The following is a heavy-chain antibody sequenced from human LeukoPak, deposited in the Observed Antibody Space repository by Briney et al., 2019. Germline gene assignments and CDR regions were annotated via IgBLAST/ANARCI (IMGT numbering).Heavy chain of an antibody. CDR2: MNPNSGNT. V-gene: IGHV1-8*01. Sequence: ASVKVSCKASGYTFTSYDINWVRQATGQGLEWMGWMNPNSGNTGYAQKFQCRVTMTRKTSISTSYMELSSLRSEDTAVYYCASLAYYDPPRIPIDIWGQGTMVTVSS. J-gene: IGHJ3*02. CDR3: ASLAYYDPPRIPIDI. D-gene: IGHD3-22*01. CDR1: GYTFTSYD.